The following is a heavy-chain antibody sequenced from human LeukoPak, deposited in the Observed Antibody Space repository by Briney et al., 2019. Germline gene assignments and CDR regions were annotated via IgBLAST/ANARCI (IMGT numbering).Heavy chain of an antibody. CDR1: GGSFSGYY. CDR3: ARMAAMVALDY. V-gene: IGHV4-34*01. Sequence: PSETLSLTCAVYGGSFSGYYWSWLRQPPGKGLEWIGEINHSGSTNYNPSLKSRVTISVDTSKNQFSLKLSSVTAADTAVYYCARMAAMVALDYCGQGTQVTVSS. CDR2: INHSGST. D-gene: IGHD2-2*01. J-gene: IGHJ4*02.